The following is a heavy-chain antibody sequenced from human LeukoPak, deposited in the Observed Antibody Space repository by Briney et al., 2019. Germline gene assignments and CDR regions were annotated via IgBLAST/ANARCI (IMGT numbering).Heavy chain of an antibody. Sequence: PGGSLRLSCAASGFTFSDYAMSWVRQAPGGGLEWGSSVGGNPDNTYYADSVKGRFTISRDRSKNTMFLQMSSLRAEDTAVYYCAKNADYDFWSGYLTYLDYWGQGTLVTVSS. CDR3: AKNADYDFWSGYLTYLDY. D-gene: IGHD3-3*01. J-gene: IGHJ4*02. CDR1: GFTFSDYA. CDR2: VGGNPDNT. V-gene: IGHV3-23*01.